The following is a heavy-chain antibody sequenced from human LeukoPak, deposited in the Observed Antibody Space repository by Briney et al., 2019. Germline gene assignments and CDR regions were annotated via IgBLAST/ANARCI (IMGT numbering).Heavy chain of an antibody. D-gene: IGHD3-10*01. Sequence: SSETLSLTCAVYGGSFSGYYWSWIRQPPGKGLEWIGEINHSGSTNYNPSLKSRVTISVDTSKNQFSLKLSSVTAADTAVYYCARGRGAPSGYWGQGTLVTVSS. CDR3: ARGRGAPSGY. CDR1: GGSFSGYY. J-gene: IGHJ4*02. CDR2: INHSGST. V-gene: IGHV4-34*01.